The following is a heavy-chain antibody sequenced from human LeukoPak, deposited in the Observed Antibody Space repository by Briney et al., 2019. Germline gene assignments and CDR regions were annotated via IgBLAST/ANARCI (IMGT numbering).Heavy chain of an antibody. Sequence: PGGSLRLSCAASGFIFSSYGMHWVRQAPGKGLEWVAVIWYDGSNKYYVDSVKGRFTISRDNSKNTLYLQMNSLRAEDTAVYYCAKARSSGPWGNYYYYGMDVWGQGTTVTVSS. V-gene: IGHV3-33*06. CDR1: GFIFSSYG. J-gene: IGHJ6*02. D-gene: IGHD6-19*01. CDR2: IWYDGSNK. CDR3: AKARSSGPWGNYYYYGMDV.